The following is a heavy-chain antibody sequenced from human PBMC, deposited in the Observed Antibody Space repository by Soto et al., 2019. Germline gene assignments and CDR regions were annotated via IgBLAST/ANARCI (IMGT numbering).Heavy chain of an antibody. Sequence: QVQLVQSGAEVKKPGSSVKVSCKASRGTFSRYVISWVRQAPGQGLEWMGGIIPLYGTTNYAQKFQGRVTIAADESTSIAYLELSGLRSEDTAIYYCATEGDAGIAASGTAWFDRWGQGSLVTVSS. D-gene: IGHD6-13*01. CDR2: IIPLYGTT. CDR3: ATEGDAGIAASGTAWFDR. J-gene: IGHJ5*02. CDR1: RGTFSRYV. V-gene: IGHV1-69*12.